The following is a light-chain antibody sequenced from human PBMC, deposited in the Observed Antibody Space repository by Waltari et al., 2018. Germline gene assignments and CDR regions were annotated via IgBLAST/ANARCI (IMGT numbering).Light chain of an antibody. CDR3: SSFTDTHTLL. CDR1: SNHVGASTF. CDR2: DVT. J-gene: IGLJ2*01. Sequence: QSALTQPASVSGSPGQSITISCTGTSNHVGASTFVSWSQQHPGRAPPLMIYDVTERPSGISYRFSGSKSANTASLTISGLLPEDEAIYYCSSFTDTHTLLFGGGTTVTVL. V-gene: IGLV2-14*03.